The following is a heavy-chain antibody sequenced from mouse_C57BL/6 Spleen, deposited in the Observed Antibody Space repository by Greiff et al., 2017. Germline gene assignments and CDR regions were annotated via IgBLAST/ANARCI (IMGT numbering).Heavy chain of an antibody. J-gene: IGHJ2*01. Sequence: QVQLQQPGAELVRPGSSVKLSCKASGYTFTSYWVDWVKQRPGQGLEWIGNIYPSDSEIHYNQKFKDKATLTVDKSSSTAYMQLSSLTSEDSAVYYCAREKANWDSLFDYWGQGTTLTVSS. CDR1: GYTFTSYW. D-gene: IGHD4-1*01. CDR2: IYPSDSEI. CDR3: AREKANWDSLFDY. V-gene: IGHV1-61*01.